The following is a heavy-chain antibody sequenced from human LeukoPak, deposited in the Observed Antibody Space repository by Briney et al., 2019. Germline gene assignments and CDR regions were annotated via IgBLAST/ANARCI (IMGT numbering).Heavy chain of an antibody. V-gene: IGHV3-33*01. CDR1: GFTFSSYG. Sequence: GGSLRLSCAASGFTFSSYGMHWVRQAPGKGLEWVAVIWYDGSNKYYADSVKGRFTISRDNSKNTLYLQMNSLRAEDTAVYYCARDHSPTLPDIVVAPAFFHYGMDVWGQGTTVTVSS. D-gene: IGHD2-2*01. CDR3: ARDHSPTLPDIVVAPAFFHYGMDV. J-gene: IGHJ6*02. CDR2: IWYDGSNK.